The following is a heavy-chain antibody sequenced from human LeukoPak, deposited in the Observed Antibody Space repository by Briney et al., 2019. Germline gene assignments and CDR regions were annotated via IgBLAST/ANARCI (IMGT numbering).Heavy chain of an antibody. CDR1: GYTFTGYY. Sequence: ASVKVSCKASGYTFTGYYMHWVRQAPGQGLQWMGWINPNSGGTNYAQKFHGRVTMPRDTSISSASMGLSRLISDDPAVFSFARSGRRWLRYYFDFWGQGTLVTVSS. CDR3: ARSGRRWLRYYFDF. CDR2: INPNSGGT. J-gene: IGHJ4*02. D-gene: IGHD6-19*01. V-gene: IGHV1-2*02.